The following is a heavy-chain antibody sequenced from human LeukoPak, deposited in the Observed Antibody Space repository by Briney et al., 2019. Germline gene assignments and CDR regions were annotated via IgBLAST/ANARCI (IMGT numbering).Heavy chain of an antibody. J-gene: IGHJ3*02. CDR2: ISYDGDMK. D-gene: IGHD3-16*01. V-gene: IGHV3-30*18. CDR1: GFTFRNFG. CDR3: AKDLGEVRYAFDI. Sequence: GTSLTLSCAVSGFTFRNFGFHWVRQAPGRGLEWVAIISYDGDMKYYRDAVKGRFTISRDNSKNNLLLQMNSLRPEDTAVYYCAKDLGEVRYAFDIWGQGTRVTVSS.